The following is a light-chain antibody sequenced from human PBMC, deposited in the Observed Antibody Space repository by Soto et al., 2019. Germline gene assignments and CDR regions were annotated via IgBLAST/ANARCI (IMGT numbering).Light chain of an antibody. Sequence: ETVFTQSPGTLSLSPGEKATLSFRARQSVSSSYLAWYLQKPGQAPRLLIYGASSRATGIPYRFSGSGSGTDFTLTISRLEPEDFAVYYCQQYGSSPWTFGHGTKVDI. CDR2: GAS. CDR3: QQYGSSPWT. J-gene: IGKJ1*01. CDR1: QSVSSSY. V-gene: IGKV3-20*01.